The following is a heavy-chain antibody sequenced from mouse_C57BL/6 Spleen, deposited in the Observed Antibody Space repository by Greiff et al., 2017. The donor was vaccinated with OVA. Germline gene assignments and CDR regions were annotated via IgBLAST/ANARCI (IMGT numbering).Heavy chain of an antibody. V-gene: IGHV1-54*01. CDR2: INPASGGT. CDR1: GYAFTNYL. D-gene: IGHD2-4*01. J-gene: IGHJ3*01. CDR3: AGYGDYGGFDY. Sequence: VQLQQSGAELVRPGTSVKVSCKASGYAFTNYLIEWVKQRPGQGLEWIGVINPASGGTNYNEKFKGKATLTADESSSTAYMQLSSLTSEDSAVYYCAGYGDYGGFDYWGQGTLVTVSA.